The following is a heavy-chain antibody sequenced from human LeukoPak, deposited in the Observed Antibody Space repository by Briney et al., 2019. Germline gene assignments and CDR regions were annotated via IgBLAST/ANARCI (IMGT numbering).Heavy chain of an antibody. CDR1: GFTFNNAW. CDR2: IKSKNVGGTT. V-gene: IGHV3-15*01. J-gene: IGHJ5*02. Sequence: GGSLRLSCAASGFTFNNAWMNWVRQAPGKGLEWVGRIKSKNVGGTTDYAAPVKGRFTISRDDSKNTVYLQMNSLKIEDTAVYYRTSHAAFDPWGQGTLVTVSS. CDR3: TSHAAFDP.